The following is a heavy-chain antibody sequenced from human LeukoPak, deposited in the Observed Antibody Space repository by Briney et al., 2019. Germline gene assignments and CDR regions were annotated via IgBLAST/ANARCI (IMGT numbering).Heavy chain of an antibody. CDR1: GFAFSSYS. D-gene: IGHD3-9*01. CDR3: AKGGNVLYYDILTGHTQGYYFDY. V-gene: IGHV3-21*01. J-gene: IGHJ4*02. CDR2: ISSSSSYI. Sequence: PGGSLRLSCAASGFAFSSYSMNWVPQAPGKGLEWVSSISSSSSYIYYADSVKGRFTISRDNAKNSLYLQMNSPRAEDTAVYYCAKGGNVLYYDILTGHTQGYYFDYWGQGTLVTVSS.